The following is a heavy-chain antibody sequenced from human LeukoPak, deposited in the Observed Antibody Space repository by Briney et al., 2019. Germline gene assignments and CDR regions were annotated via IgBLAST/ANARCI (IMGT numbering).Heavy chain of an antibody. J-gene: IGHJ5*02. D-gene: IGHD3-16*01. CDR2: IYYSGST. CDR3: ARHYGP. CDR1: GGSISSYY. V-gene: IGHV4-59*04. Sequence: SETLSLTCTVSGGSISSYYWSWIRQPPGKGLEWIGYIYYSGSTYYNPSLKSRVTISVDTSKNQFSLKLSSVTAADTAVYYCARHYGPWGQGTLVTVSS.